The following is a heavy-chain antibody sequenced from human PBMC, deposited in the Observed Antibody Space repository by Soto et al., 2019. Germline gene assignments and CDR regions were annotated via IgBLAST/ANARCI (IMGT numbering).Heavy chain of an antibody. CDR2: IIPIFGTA. Sequence: ASVKVSGNASGGTLSSYAIRWVRQAPGQPLERMGGIIPIFGTANYAQKFQGRVTITADESTSTAYMELSSLRSEDTAVYYCARVRNYDFWSGPVRYYYGMDVWGQGTTVTVSS. J-gene: IGHJ6*02. CDR3: ARVRNYDFWSGPVRYYYGMDV. V-gene: IGHV1-69*13. CDR1: GGTLSSYA. D-gene: IGHD3-3*01.